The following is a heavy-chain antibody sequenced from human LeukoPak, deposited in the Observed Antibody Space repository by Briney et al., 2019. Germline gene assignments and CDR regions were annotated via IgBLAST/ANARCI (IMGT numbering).Heavy chain of an antibody. CDR2: IKQDGSEK. D-gene: IGHD2-2*01. Sequence: GGSLRLSCAASGFIFTNYWMSWVRQAPGKGLEWVANIKQDGSEKYYVDSVKGRFTISRDNAKNSLYLQMNSLRAEDTAVYYCARGGYCSSTSCPLFDYWGQGTLVTVSS. CDR1: GFIFTNYW. V-gene: IGHV3-7*04. CDR3: ARGGYCSSTSCPLFDY. J-gene: IGHJ4*02.